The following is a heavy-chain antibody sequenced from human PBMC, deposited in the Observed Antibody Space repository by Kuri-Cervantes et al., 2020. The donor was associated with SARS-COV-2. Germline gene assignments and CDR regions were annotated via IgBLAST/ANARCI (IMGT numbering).Heavy chain of an antibody. CDR3: AGWGAAAMFDP. D-gene: IGHD6-13*01. CDR1: GFTFSSYD. CDR2: IGTAGDT. V-gene: IGHV3-13*04. J-gene: IGHJ5*02. Sequence: GGSLRLSCAASGFTFSSYDMHWVRQATGKGLEWVSAIGTAGDTYYPGSVKGRFTISRENAKNSLYLQMNSLRAEDTAVYYCAGWGAAAMFDPWGQGTLVTVSS.